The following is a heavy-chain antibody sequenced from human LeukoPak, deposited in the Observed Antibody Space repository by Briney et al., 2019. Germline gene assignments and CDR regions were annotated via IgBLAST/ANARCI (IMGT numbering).Heavy chain of an antibody. CDR3: ARAIAVAGCFDY. CDR2: ISSSSSYI. J-gene: IGHJ4*02. V-gene: IGHV3-21*01. Sequence: GGSLRLSCAASGFTFSSYSMNWVRQAPGKGLEWVSSISSSSSYIYYADSVKGRFTISRDNAKNSLYLQMNSLRAEDTAVYYCARAIAVAGCFDYWGQETLVTVSS. D-gene: IGHD6-19*01. CDR1: GFTFSSYS.